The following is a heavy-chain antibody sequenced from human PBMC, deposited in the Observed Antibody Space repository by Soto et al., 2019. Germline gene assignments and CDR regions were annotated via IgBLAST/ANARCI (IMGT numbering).Heavy chain of an antibody. Sequence: QVQLVQSGAEVKKPGSSVKVSCKASADTFSSSAFSWVRQAPGQGLEWMGGIIPFFHAANYAQMFKGRVTITADESTSTVYMDLSSLRSEDTALYYGARDLISNYHSYGIDVWGQGTTVTVSS. CDR3: ARDLISNYHSYGIDV. CDR2: IIPFFHAA. V-gene: IGHV1-69*01. J-gene: IGHJ6*02. CDR1: ADTFSSSA.